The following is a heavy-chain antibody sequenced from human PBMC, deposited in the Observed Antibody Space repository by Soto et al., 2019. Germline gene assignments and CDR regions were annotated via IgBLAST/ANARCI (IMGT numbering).Heavy chain of an antibody. Sequence: ASVKVSCKASGYTFTSYGISWVRQAPGQGLEWMGWISAYNGNTNYAQKLQGRVTMTTDTSTSTAYVELRSLRSDDTAVYYCARGVAAAGTPSYFDYWGQGTLVTVSS. CDR2: ISAYNGNT. CDR1: GYTFTSYG. D-gene: IGHD6-13*01. J-gene: IGHJ4*02. V-gene: IGHV1-18*01. CDR3: ARGVAAAGTPSYFDY.